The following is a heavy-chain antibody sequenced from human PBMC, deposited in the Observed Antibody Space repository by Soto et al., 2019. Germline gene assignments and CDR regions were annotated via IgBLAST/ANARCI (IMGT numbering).Heavy chain of an antibody. CDR3: ARATQSYYDTSGYYSYVH. V-gene: IGHV1-2*04. J-gene: IGHJ4*02. D-gene: IGHD3-22*01. CDR1: GYTFTGYY. Sequence: ASVKVSCKASGYTFTGYYMHWVRQAPGQGLEWMGWINPNSGGTNYAQKFQGWVTMTRDTSISTAYMELSRLRAEDTAFYFCARATQSYYDTSGYYSYVHWGQGAQVTVSS. CDR2: INPNSGGT.